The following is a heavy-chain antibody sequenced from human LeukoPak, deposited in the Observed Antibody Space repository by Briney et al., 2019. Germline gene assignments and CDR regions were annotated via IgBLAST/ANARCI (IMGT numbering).Heavy chain of an antibody. Sequence: GESLRLSCSASGFTFSNYGMSWVRQAPGKGLEWVSAISGSGSNTYYADSVKGRFTISRDNSKNTLYLQMNSLRAEDTAVYYCTRELGYCSSTSCSSCNDYWGQGTLVTVSS. CDR3: TRELGYCSSTSCSSCNDY. CDR1: GFTFSNYG. V-gene: IGHV3-23*01. J-gene: IGHJ4*02. CDR2: ISGSGSNT. D-gene: IGHD2-2*01.